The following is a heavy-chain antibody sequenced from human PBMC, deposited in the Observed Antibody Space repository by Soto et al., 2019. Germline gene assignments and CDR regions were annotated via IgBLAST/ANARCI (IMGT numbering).Heavy chain of an antibody. J-gene: IGHJ6*02. D-gene: IGHD2-8*01. V-gene: IGHV4-34*01. CDR3: ASRVYAKRVLGYYGMDV. CDR2: INHSGST. Sequence: SETLSLTCAVYGGSFSGYYWSWIRQPPGKGLEWIGEINHSGSTNYNPSLKSRVTISVDTSKNQFSLKLSSVTAADTAVYYCASRVYAKRVLGYYGMDVWGQGTTVTVSS. CDR1: GGSFSGYY.